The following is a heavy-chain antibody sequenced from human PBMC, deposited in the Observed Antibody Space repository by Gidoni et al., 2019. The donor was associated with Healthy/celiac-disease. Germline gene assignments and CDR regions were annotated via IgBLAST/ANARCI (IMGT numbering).Heavy chain of an antibody. CDR2: ISYDGSNK. CDR3: AREVYDFWSDLASNWFDP. Sequence: QVQLVESGGGVVQPGRSLRLSCAASGFTFSSYAMHWVRQAPGKGLEWVAVISYDGSNKYYADSVKGRFTISRDNSKNTLYLQMNSLRAEDTAVYYCAREVYDFWSDLASNWFDPWGQGTLVTVSS. J-gene: IGHJ5*02. CDR1: GFTFSSYA. D-gene: IGHD3-3*01. V-gene: IGHV3-30-3*01.